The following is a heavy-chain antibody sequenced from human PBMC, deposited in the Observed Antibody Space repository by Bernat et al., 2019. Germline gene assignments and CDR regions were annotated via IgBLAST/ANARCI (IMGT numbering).Heavy chain of an antibody. J-gene: IGHJ6*03. V-gene: IGHV4-38-2*01. Sequence: QVQLQESGPGLVKPSETLSLTCAVSGYSISSGYYWGWIRQPPGKGLEWIGSIYHSGSTYYNPSLKSRVTISVDTSKNQFSLKLSSVTAADTAVYYCVRARSYSSSWYAAGRYYYYMDVWGKGTTVTVSS. D-gene: IGHD6-13*01. CDR1: GYSISSGYY. CDR3: VRARSYSSSWYAAGRYYYYMDV. CDR2: IYHSGST.